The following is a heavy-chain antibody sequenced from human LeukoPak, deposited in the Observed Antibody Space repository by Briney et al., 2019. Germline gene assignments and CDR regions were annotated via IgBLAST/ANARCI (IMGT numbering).Heavy chain of an antibody. D-gene: IGHD1-26*01. CDR2: IKRDGSSP. CDR3: AGGWELRNELDY. CDR1: GFTFSSYW. V-gene: IGHV3-74*01. Sequence: GGSLRLSCAASGFTFSSYWMHWIRHAPGKGLVWVSRIKRDGSSPAYADSVKGRFTISRDNAKNTLYLQMNSLRAEDTAVYYCAGGWELRNELDYWGQGTLVTVSS. J-gene: IGHJ4*02.